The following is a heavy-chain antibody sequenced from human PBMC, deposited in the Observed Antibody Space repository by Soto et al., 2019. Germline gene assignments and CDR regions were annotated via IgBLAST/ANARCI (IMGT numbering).Heavy chain of an antibody. V-gene: IGHV3-11*05. J-gene: IGHJ6*02. CDR3: ARGSYLWFGELLHYYYYGMDV. D-gene: IGHD3-10*01. CDR2: ISSSSSYT. Sequence: GGSLRLSCAASGFTFSDYYMSWIRQAPGKGLEWVSYISSSSSYTNYADSVKGRFTISRDNAKNSLYLQMNSLRAEDTAVYYCARGSYLWFGELLHYYYYGMDVWGQGTTVTVSS. CDR1: GFTFSDYY.